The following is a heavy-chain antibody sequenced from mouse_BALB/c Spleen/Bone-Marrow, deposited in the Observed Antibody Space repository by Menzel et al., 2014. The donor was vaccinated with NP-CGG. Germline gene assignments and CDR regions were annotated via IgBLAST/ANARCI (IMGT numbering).Heavy chain of an antibody. CDR1: GFNIKDTY. J-gene: IGHJ3*01. V-gene: IGHV14-3*02. Sequence: EVQLVESGAELVKPGASVKLSCTASGFNIKDTYMHWVKQRPEQGLEWIGRIDPANGNTKYDPKFQGKATITADTSSNTAYVQLSSLTSEDTAVYYCARNGNYGAWFAYWGQGTLVTVSA. CDR2: IDPANGNT. CDR3: ARNGNYGAWFAY. D-gene: IGHD2-1*01.